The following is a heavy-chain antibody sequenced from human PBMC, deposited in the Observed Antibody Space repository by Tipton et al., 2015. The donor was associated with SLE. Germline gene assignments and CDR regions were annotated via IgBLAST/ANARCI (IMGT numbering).Heavy chain of an antibody. D-gene: IGHD3-16*01. CDR1: GGSFSDYY. CDR2: INHSGGT. Sequence: TLSLTCAVYGGSFSDYYWSWIRQPPGKGLEWIGEINHSGGTNYNPSLKSRVTISVDTSKNQFSLKLSSVTAADTAVYYCANWGPIVYYYYYMDVWGKGTTVTVSS. V-gene: IGHV4-34*01. J-gene: IGHJ6*03. CDR3: ANWGPIVYYYYYMDV.